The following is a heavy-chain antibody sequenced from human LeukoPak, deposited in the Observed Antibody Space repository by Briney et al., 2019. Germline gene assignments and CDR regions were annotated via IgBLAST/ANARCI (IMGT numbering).Heavy chain of an antibody. D-gene: IGHD2-15*01. V-gene: IGHV3-53*01. CDR1: GFTVSSNS. J-gene: IGHJ6*03. Sequence: QTGGSLRLSCTVSGFTVSSNSMSWVRQAPGKRLEWVSFIYSDNTHYSDSVKGRFTISRDNSKNTLYLQMNSLTAEDTGVYFCARGGSCSGATCYSPLYYYFYYMDVWGKGTTVTVSS. CDR2: IYSDNT. CDR3: ARGGSCSGATCYSPLYYYFYYMDV.